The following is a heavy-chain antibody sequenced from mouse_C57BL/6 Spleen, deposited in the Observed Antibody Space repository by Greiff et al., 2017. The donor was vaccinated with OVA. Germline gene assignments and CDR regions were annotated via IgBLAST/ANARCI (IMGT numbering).Heavy chain of an antibody. CDR2: ISSGSSTI. J-gene: IGHJ4*01. CDR1: GFTFSDYG. D-gene: IGHD2-2*01. V-gene: IGHV5-17*01. CDR3: ARKDGLPLYYAMDY. Sequence: EVQLVESGGGLVKPGGSLKLSCAASGFTFSDYGMHWVRQAPEKGLEWVAYISSGSSTIYYADTVKGRFTISRDNAKNTLFLQMTSLRSEDTAMYYCARKDGLPLYYAMDYWGQGTSVTVSS.